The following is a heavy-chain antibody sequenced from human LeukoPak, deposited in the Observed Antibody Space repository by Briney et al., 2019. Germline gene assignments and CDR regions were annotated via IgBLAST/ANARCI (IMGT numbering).Heavy chain of an antibody. CDR3: AKDIQRIAVAGTFDY. CDR1: GFTFYYYA. D-gene: IGHD6-19*01. V-gene: IGHV3-9*01. J-gene: IGHJ4*02. CDR2: ISWNSGSI. Sequence: SLRLSFAASGFTFYYYAMHWVRQAPGKGLGWGSGISWNSGSIGYADSVKGRFTISRDNAKNSLYLQMNSLRAEDTALYYCAKDIQRIAVAGTFDYWGQGTLVTVSS.